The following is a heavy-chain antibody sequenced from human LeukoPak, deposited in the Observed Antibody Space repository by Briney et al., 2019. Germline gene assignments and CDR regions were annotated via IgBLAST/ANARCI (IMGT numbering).Heavy chain of an antibody. CDR2: ISSSASTI. CDR3: AREWNDGMAV. J-gene: IGHJ6*02. CDR1: GFTFNSYE. D-gene: IGHD1-1*01. V-gene: IGHV3-48*03. Sequence: GGSLRLSCAASGFTFNSYEMNWVRQAPGKGLQWISYISSSASTIYYADSVKGRFTISRDNAKNSLYLQMNGLRAEDTALYYCAREWNDGMAVWGQGTTVTVSS.